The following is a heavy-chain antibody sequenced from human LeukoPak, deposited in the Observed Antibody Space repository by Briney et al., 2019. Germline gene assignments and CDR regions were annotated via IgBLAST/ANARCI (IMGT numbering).Heavy chain of an antibody. D-gene: IGHD6-13*01. CDR2: IILILGIA. Sequence: SLKPSCKASVGTFSSYAIGCVRHAPGQGLEWVGRIILILGIANYAQKFQGRVTINADKSTSTAYMELSSLRSEDTAVYYCARSIAAAGTEGAYWGQGTLVTVS. V-gene: IGHV1-69*04. J-gene: IGHJ4*02. CDR1: VGTFSSYA. CDR3: ARSIAAAGTEGAY.